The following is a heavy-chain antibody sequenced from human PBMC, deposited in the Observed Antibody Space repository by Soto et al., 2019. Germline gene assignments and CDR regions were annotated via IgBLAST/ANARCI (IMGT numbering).Heavy chain of an antibody. Sequence: ASVKVSCKASGYTFTGFHIHWVRQAPGQRLEWMGWINAGNGNTKYSQKFQGRVTITRDTSASTAYMELSSLRSEDTAVYYCARGIAAAGPKNNWFDPWGQGTLVTVSS. D-gene: IGHD6-13*01. V-gene: IGHV1-3*01. CDR2: INAGNGNT. CDR3: ARGIAAAGPKNNWFDP. CDR1: GYTFTGFH. J-gene: IGHJ5*02.